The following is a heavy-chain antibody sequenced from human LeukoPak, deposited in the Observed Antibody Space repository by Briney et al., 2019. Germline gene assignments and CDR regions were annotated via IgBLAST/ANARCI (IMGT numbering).Heavy chain of an antibody. V-gene: IGHV1-18*01. CDR3: ARDPLGYCSSTSCYTGQFDP. CDR1: GYTFTIYG. CDR2: ISAYNGNT. D-gene: IGHD2-2*02. Sequence: ASVKVSCKASGYTFTIYGISWVRQAPGQGLEWMGWISAYNGNTNYAQKLQGRVTMTTDTSTSTAYMELRSLRSDDTAVYYCARDPLGYCSSTSCYTGQFDPWGQGTLVTVSS. J-gene: IGHJ5*02.